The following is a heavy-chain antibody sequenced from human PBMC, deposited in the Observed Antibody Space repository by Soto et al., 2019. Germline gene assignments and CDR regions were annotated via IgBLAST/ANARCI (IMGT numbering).Heavy chain of an antibody. CDR1: GGSISSSNW. CDR2: IYHSGRT. CDR3: ASAVAGIGGLDV. D-gene: IGHD6-19*01. Sequence: SETLSLTCAVSGGSISSSNWWSWVRQPPGKGLEWIGEIYHSGRTNYNPSLKSRVTISVDKSKNQFYLKLSSVTAADTAVYYSASAVAGIGGLDVWGQGTTVTVSS. V-gene: IGHV4-4*02. J-gene: IGHJ6*02.